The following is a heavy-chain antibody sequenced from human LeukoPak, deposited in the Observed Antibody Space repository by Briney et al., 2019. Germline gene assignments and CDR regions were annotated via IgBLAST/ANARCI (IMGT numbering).Heavy chain of an antibody. V-gene: IGHV3-74*01. J-gene: IGHJ4*02. Sequence: GGSLRLSCAASGFTLSTYWVYWVRQAPGKGLVWVSRINSDGSDTSYADSVKGRFTISRDNAKNTLYLQMNSLRAEDTAVYYCARGASHDYWGQGTLVTVSS. CDR1: GFTLSTYW. CDR2: INSDGSDT. CDR3: ARGASHDY. D-gene: IGHD5-12*01.